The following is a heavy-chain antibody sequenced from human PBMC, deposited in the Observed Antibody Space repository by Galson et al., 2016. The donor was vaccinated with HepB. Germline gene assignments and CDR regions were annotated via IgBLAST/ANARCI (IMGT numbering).Heavy chain of an antibody. J-gene: IGHJ4*02. V-gene: IGHV3-23*01. CDR1: GFTVYNNY. D-gene: IGHD6-13*01. CDR2: ISSSVSNT. Sequence: SLRLSCAASGFTVYNNYMNWFRQAPGKGLEWVSAISSSVSNTYDADSVKGRFTISRDTSKNTLFLQMNSLRAEDTAVYYCARSRRQGVPGTPYYFDYWGQGTLVTVSS. CDR3: ARSRRQGVPGTPYYFDY.